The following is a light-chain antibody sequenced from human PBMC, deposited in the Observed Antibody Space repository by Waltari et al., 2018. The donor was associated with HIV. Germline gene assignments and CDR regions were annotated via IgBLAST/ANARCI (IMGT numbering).Light chain of an antibody. V-gene: IGKV3-20*01. J-gene: IGKJ2*01. Sequence: EIVLTQSPGTLSLSPGERAPLPCRASQSVSSSYLAWYQQKPGQAPRLLIYGASSRATGIPDRFSGSGSGTDFTLTISRLEPEDSAVYYCQQYGSSPYTFGQGTKLEIK. CDR2: GAS. CDR1: QSVSSSY. CDR3: QQYGSSPYT.